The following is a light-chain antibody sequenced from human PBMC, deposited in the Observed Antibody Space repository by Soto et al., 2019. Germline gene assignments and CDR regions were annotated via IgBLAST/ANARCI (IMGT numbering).Light chain of an antibody. CDR1: QSVSSNY. CDR3: QQFGSAWT. V-gene: IGKV3-20*01. Sequence: DIVLTQSPGTLSLSPWERATLSCRATQSVSSNYLAWYQQKPGRAPRLLIYGTSSRATGIPDRFSGSGSGTDFTLTISRLEPEDFAVYYCQQFGSAWTFGQGTKVDIK. J-gene: IGKJ1*01. CDR2: GTS.